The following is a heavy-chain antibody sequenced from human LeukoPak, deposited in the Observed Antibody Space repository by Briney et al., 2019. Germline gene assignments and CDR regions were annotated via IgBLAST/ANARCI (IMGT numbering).Heavy chain of an antibody. D-gene: IGHD3-10*01. Sequence: PGGSLRLSCAASGFTFSSYAMSWVRQAPGQGLEWVSSISDTGLNTYYAVSVKGRFTISRDNSKNTLFLQMNSLRAEDTAVYYCAKRDYGSGTSYYFDYWGQGTLVTVSS. V-gene: IGHV3-23*01. CDR1: GFTFSSYA. CDR3: AKRDYGSGTSYYFDY. J-gene: IGHJ4*02. CDR2: ISDTGLNT.